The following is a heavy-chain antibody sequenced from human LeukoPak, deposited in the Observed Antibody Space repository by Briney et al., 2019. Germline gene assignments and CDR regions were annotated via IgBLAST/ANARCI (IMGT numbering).Heavy chain of an antibody. Sequence: ASVKVSCKASGYTFTGYYMHWVRQAPGQGLEWMGWINPNSGGTNYAQKVQGRVTMTRDTSISTAYMELSRLRSDDTAVYYCARDKILWFRELLGYWGQGTLVTVSS. J-gene: IGHJ4*02. CDR1: GYTFTGYY. D-gene: IGHD3-10*01. CDR3: ARDKILWFRELLGY. V-gene: IGHV1-2*02. CDR2: INPNSGGT.